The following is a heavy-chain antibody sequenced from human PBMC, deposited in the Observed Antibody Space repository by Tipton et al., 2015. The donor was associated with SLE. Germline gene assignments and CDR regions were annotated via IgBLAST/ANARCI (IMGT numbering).Heavy chain of an antibody. CDR1: GYSITSDNY. J-gene: IGHJ3*02. CDR2: IYHSGSI. CDR3: ARQESLSAFDI. Sequence: TLSLTCVVSGYSITSDNYWDWIRQPPGKGLEWIGSIYHSGSIYYNPSFESRVTLSIDTSKNQFSLKLSSVTAADTAVYYCARQESLSAFDIWGQGTMVTVSS. V-gene: IGHV4-38-2*01.